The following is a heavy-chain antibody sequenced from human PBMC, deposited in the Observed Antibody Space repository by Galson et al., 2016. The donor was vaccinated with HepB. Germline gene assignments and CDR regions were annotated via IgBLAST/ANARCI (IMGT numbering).Heavy chain of an antibody. D-gene: IGHD1-26*01. Sequence: SLRLSCAASGFTFSSYWMHWVRQVPGKGLVMVARTNTDGSDTGSADSVKGRFTISRDNAKNTLYLQMNTLRAEDTAVYYCARDYLTYTGSYLYSWGQGTLVTVSS. CDR2: TNTDGSDT. V-gene: IGHV3-74*01. CDR3: ARDYLTYTGSYLYS. J-gene: IGHJ4*02. CDR1: GFTFSSYW.